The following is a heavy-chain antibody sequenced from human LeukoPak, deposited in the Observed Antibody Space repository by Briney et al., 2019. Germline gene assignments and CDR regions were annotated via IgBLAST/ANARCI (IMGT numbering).Heavy chain of an antibody. CDR1: GFTFTNYA. CDR2: ISYDGGNK. J-gene: IGHJ5*02. CDR3: ARTDYYGSP. Sequence: PGGSLRLSCAASGFTFTNYAMHWVRQAPGKGLEWVAVISYDGGNKYYADSVKGRFTISRDNSKNTLYLQMNSLRADDTAVYYCARTDYYGSPWGQGTLVTVSS. V-gene: IGHV3-30*04. D-gene: IGHD3-10*01.